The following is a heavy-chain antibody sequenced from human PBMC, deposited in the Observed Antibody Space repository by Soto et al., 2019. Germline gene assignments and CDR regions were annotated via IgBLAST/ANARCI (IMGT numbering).Heavy chain of an antibody. J-gene: IGHJ4*02. V-gene: IGHV3-30-3*01. CDR2: ISYDGSNE. CDR1: GFTFSNFA. CDR3: ASTLIRGVITTYFDY. D-gene: IGHD3-10*01. Sequence: ESGGGVVQPGRSLRLSCAASGFTFSNFALHWVRQAPGKGLEWVAVISYDGSNEYYADSLKGRFTISRDNSTNTLYLQMSSLIVEDTAVYYCASTLIRGVITTYFDYWGQGTLVTVSS.